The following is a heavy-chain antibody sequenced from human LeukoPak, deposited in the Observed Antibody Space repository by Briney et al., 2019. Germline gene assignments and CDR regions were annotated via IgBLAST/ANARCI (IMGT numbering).Heavy chain of an antibody. CDR3: ARDSSRGTIQH. J-gene: IGHJ1*01. CDR2: IKQDGSEK. Sequence: PGGSLRLSCAASGFTFSNYWMSWVRQAPGKGLEWVANIKQDGSEKYYVDSVKGRFTISRDNAKNSLYLQMNSLRAEDTAVYYCARDSSRGTIQHWGQGTLVTVSS. CDR1: GFTFSNYW. D-gene: IGHD6-13*01. V-gene: IGHV3-7*01.